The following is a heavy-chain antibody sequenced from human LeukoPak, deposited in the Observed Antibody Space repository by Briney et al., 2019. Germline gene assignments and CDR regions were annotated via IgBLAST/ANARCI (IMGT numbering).Heavy chain of an antibody. CDR1: GYTLTELS. J-gene: IGHJ3*02. CDR2: FDPEDGET. CDR3: ATDYEGLLDRCDAFDI. V-gene: IGHV1-24*01. D-gene: IGHD1-1*01. Sequence: GASVKVSCKVSGYTLTELSMHWVRQAPGKGLEWMGGFDPEDGETIYAQKFQGRVTMTEDTSTDTAYMELSSLRSEDTAVYYCATDYEGLLDRCDAFDIRGQGTMVTVSS.